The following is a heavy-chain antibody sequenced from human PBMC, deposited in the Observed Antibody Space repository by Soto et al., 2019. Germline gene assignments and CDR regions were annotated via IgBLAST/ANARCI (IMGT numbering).Heavy chain of an antibody. Sequence: QVQLRESGSRLVRPSQTLSLTCAVSGGSLTSGTYSWNWIRQPPGKGLEWIGYIFPSGTTYYNPSLKSRVSISIDVSKNQFSLNLRSLTAADTAVYYCAGGREFDSWGQGTLVTVSS. V-gene: IGHV4-30-2*01. CDR3: AGGREFDS. CDR1: GGSLTSGTYS. J-gene: IGHJ4*02. CDR2: IFPSGTT.